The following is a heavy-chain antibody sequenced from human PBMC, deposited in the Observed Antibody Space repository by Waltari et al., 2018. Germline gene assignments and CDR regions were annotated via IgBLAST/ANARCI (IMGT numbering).Heavy chain of an antibody. Sequence: EVQLVESGGGLVQPGRSLRLSCAASGFTFDDYAMHWVRQAPGKGLEWVSGISWNSGSIGYADSVKGRFTISRDNAKNSLYLQMNRLRAEDTALYYCAKAPLRRLDRYYFDYWGQGTLVTVSS. CDR3: AKAPLRRLDRYYFDY. V-gene: IGHV3-9*01. D-gene: IGHD1-1*01. CDR1: GFTFDDYA. CDR2: ISWNSGSI. J-gene: IGHJ4*02.